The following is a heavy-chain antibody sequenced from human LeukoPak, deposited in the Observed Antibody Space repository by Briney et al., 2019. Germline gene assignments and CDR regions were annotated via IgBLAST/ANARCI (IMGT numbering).Heavy chain of an antibody. Sequence: SETLSLTCTVSGVSISTDYWTWVRQSPGKGLEWIGYIHYSGSTSYNPSLKSRVTISVDTSKNQFSLKLTSVTSADTAVYYCARDAGATAYWGQGAPVTVSS. CDR1: GVSISTDY. D-gene: IGHD4/OR15-4a*01. V-gene: IGHV4-59*13. CDR3: ARDAGATAY. CDR2: IHYSGST. J-gene: IGHJ4*02.